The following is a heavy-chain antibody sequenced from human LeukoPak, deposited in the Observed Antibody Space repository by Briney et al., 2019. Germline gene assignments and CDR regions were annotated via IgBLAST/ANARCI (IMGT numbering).Heavy chain of an antibody. Sequence: GGSLRLSCAASGFTFSSYEMNWVRQAPGKGLEWVAYINTNGFTIYYADSVKGRFSLSRDNAKNSLYLQMNSLRVDDTAVYYCARDLYRIVVVPHYFDYWGQGTLVTVSS. CDR2: INTNGFTI. V-gene: IGHV3-48*03. D-gene: IGHD3-22*01. J-gene: IGHJ4*02. CDR1: GFTFSSYE. CDR3: ARDLYRIVVVPHYFDY.